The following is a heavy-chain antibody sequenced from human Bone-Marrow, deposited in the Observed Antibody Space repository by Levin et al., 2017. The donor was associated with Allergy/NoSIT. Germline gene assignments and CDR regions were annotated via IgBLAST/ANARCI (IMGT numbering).Heavy chain of an antibody. V-gene: IGHV3-33*01. D-gene: IGHD1-26*01. Sequence: PGESLKISCAASGFTFSSYGMHWVRQAPGKGLEWVALIWYDGSSKSYADSVKGRFTISRDNSNNTLYLQMNSLRADDTAIYYCARELIVSGSYFDCWGQGTLVTVSS. CDR2: IWYDGSSK. J-gene: IGHJ4*02. CDR1: GFTFSSYG. CDR3: ARELIVSGSYFDC.